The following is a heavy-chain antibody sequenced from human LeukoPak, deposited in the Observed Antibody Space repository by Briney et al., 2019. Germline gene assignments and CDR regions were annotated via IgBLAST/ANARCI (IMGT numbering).Heavy chain of an antibody. CDR3: AILNYGDSDRYFDY. V-gene: IGHV4-34*01. CDR2: INHSGST. D-gene: IGHD4-17*01. J-gene: IGHJ4*02. CDR1: GGSFSGYY. Sequence: PSETLSLTCAVYGGSFSGYYWSWIRQPPGKGLEWIGEINHSGSTNYNPSLKSRVTISVDTSKNQFSLKLSSVTAADTAVYYCAILNYGDSDRYFDYWGQGTLVTVSS.